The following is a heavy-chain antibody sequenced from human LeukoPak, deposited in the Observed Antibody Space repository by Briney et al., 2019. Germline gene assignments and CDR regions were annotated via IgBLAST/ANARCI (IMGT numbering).Heavy chain of an antibody. D-gene: IGHD4-17*01. CDR2: IYYSGIT. CDR3: ARTRTSPRYGDYDDY. J-gene: IGHJ4*02. V-gene: IGHV4-39*01. Sequence: SETLSLXCTVSGGSISSSSYYWGWIRQPPGKGLEWIGSIYYSGITYYNPSLKSRVTISVDTSKNQFSLKLSSVTAADTAVYYCARTRTSPRYGDYDDYWGQGTLVTVSS. CDR1: GGSISSSSYY.